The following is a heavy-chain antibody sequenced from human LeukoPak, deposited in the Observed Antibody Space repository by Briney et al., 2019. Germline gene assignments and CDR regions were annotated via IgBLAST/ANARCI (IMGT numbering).Heavy chain of an antibody. D-gene: IGHD4-17*01. V-gene: IGHV3-48*04. CDR3: ARDGGYGDFSYYFDY. CDR2: ISSSSSII. J-gene: IGHJ4*02. CDR1: GFTFSIYS. Sequence: GGSLRLSCVDSGFTFSIYSMNWVRQAPGKGLEWVSYISSSSSIIYYADSVKGRFTISRDNAKNSLYLQMNSLRAEDTAVYYCARDGGYGDFSYYFDYWGQGTLVTVSS.